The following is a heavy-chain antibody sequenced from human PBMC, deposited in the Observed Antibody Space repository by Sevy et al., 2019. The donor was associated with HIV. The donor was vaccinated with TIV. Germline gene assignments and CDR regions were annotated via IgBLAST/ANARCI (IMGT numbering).Heavy chain of an antibody. CDR3: ARDGVITTFDN. V-gene: IGHV4-39*02. CDR2: ISYTGTS. J-gene: IGHJ4*02. CDR1: GGSVRSTTFY. D-gene: IGHD3-3*01. Sequence: SETLSLTCIVSGGSVRSTTFYWGWIRQSPGRGLEWIGSISYTGTSYYNPSLKSRVTISLDTSKNQFSLHLTSVTAADTAVYYCARDGVITTFDNWCQGTLVTVSS.